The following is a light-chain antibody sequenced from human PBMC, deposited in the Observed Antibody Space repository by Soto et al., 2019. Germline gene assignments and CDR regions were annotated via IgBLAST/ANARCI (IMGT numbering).Light chain of an antibody. CDR3: QQYGGGPWT. Sequence: EIVLTQSPGTLSLSPGERATLSCRASQIVSSSYLAWYLQKPGQAPKVLIYAAYNRATGIPDRFSGSGSGTDFTLTIRRLEPEDFAVFYCQQYGGGPWTFGQGTKVDIK. J-gene: IGKJ1*01. V-gene: IGKV3-20*01. CDR2: AAY. CDR1: QIVSSSY.